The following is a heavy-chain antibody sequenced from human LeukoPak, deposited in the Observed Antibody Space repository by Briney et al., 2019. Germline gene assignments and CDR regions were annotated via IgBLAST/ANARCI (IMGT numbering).Heavy chain of an antibody. CDR2: IYYSGSA. V-gene: IGHV4-59*01. J-gene: IGHJ4*02. Sequence: SETLSLTCTVSGVSISSYQWSWIRQPPGKGLEWIGNIYYSGSANYNPSLKSRVTISVDTSKNQFSLKLSPVTAADTAVYYCARVGVDYSGNIIKYFFDYWGQGTLVTVSS. CDR1: GVSISSYQ. D-gene: IGHD4-23*01. CDR3: ARVGVDYSGNIIKYFFDY.